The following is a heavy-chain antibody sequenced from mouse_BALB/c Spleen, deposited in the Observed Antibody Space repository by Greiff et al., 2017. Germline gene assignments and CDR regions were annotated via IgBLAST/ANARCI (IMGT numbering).Heavy chain of an antibody. Sequence: QVQLKESGPGLVAPSQSLSITCTVSGFSFTGYGVNWVRQPPGKGLEWLGMIWGDGSTDYNSALKSRLSISKDNSKSQDFLKMNSLQTDDTARYYCARDGYYGMDYWGQGTSVTVSS. CDR1: GFSFTGYG. CDR2: IWGDGST. V-gene: IGHV2-6-7*01. J-gene: IGHJ4*01. CDR3: ARDGYYGMDY.